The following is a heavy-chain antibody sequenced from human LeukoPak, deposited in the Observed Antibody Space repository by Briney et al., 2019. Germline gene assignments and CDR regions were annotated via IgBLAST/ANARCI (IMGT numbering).Heavy chain of an antibody. Sequence: GASVKVSCKASGGTFSSYAISWVRQAPGQGLEWMGGIIPIFGTANYAQKFQGRVTITTDESTSTAYMELSSLRSEDTAVYYCARVGGPPANYYYYYMDVWGKGTTVTVSS. V-gene: IGHV1-69*05. D-gene: IGHD2-2*01. CDR2: IIPIFGTA. J-gene: IGHJ6*03. CDR3: ARVGGPPANYYYYYMDV. CDR1: GGTFSSYA.